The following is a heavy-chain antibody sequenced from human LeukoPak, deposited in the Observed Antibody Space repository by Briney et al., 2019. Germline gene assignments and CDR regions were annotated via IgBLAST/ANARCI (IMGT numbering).Heavy chain of an antibody. J-gene: IGHJ6*02. Sequence: GRSLRLSCAASGFTFSSYGMHWVRQAPGKGLEWVAVISYDGSNKYYADSVKGRFTISRDNSKNTLYLQMNSLRAEDTAVYYCAKGLLWFGEHSYYGMDVWGQGTTVTVSS. CDR3: AKGLLWFGEHSYYGMDV. CDR1: GFTFSSYG. D-gene: IGHD3-10*01. CDR2: ISYDGSNK. V-gene: IGHV3-30*18.